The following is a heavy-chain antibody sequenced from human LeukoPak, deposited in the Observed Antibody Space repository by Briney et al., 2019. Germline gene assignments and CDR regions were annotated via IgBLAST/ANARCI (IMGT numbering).Heavy chain of an antibody. J-gene: IGHJ4*02. CDR1: GFTFSSYA. D-gene: IGHD4-17*01. V-gene: IGHV3-30-3*01. Sequence: PGGSLRLSCAASGFTFSSYAMHWVRQAPGKGLEWVAVISYDGSNKYYADSVRGRFTISRDNSKNTLYLQMNSLRAEDTAVYYCAREDYGDYDKHYFDYWGQGTLVTVSS. CDR2: ISYDGSNK. CDR3: AREDYGDYDKHYFDY.